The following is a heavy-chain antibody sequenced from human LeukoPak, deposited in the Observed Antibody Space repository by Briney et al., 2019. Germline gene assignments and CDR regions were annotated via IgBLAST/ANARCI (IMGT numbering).Heavy chain of an antibody. V-gene: IGHV3-48*02. Sequence: GGSLRLSCAASGFAFSDYSMNWVRQAPGKGLEWVSYISSSDNTIHYADSVKGRFTISRDNAKNSLYLEMNSLRDEDTAVYYCARVHRGYSYGRLDYWGQGTLVTVCS. CDR2: ISSSDNTI. CDR3: ARVHRGYSYGRLDY. J-gene: IGHJ4*02. CDR1: GFAFSDYS. D-gene: IGHD5-18*01.